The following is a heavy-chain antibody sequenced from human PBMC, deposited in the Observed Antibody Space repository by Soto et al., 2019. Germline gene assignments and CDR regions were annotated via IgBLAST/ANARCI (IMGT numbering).Heavy chain of an antibody. J-gene: IGHJ4*02. Sequence: QVQLVESGGGVVQPGRSLRLSCAASGFTFIGYAMHWVRQAPGKGLEWVAVISYDGSNKYYADSVKGRFTISRDNSKNTLYLQMNSLRAEDTAVYYCARFRSSSPATDYWGQGTLVTVSS. CDR3: ARFRSSSPATDY. CDR2: ISYDGSNK. CDR1: GFTFIGYA. V-gene: IGHV3-30-3*01. D-gene: IGHD6-13*01.